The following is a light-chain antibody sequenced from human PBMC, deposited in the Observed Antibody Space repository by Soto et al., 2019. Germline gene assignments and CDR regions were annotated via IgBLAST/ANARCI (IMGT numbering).Light chain of an antibody. J-gene: IGKJ1*01. CDR3: QQYSNWRT. V-gene: IGKV3-15*01. CDR1: QSVSGK. CDR2: DAS. Sequence: EIVMTQSPVTLSVSPEERATLSCRASQSVSGKLAWYQQKPGQAPRLLIYDASTRATGVPARFSGSGSGTEFTLTISSLQSEDFAVYYCQQYSNWRTFGQGTNVEIK.